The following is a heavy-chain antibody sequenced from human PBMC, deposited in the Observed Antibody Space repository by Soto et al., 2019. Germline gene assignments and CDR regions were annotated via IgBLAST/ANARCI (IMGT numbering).Heavy chain of an antibody. CDR2: LFSNDEK. D-gene: IGHD6-13*01. CDR3: ASTYSSSWYRFDP. CDR1: GVSLSNAGLG. J-gene: IGHJ5*02. V-gene: IGHV2-26*04. Sequence: QVTVKESGPVLVKPTETLTLTCTVSGVSLSNAGLGVSWILQPPVKSLEWLAHLFSNDEKSYSTSMKSRLTISKDTSKSQVAIIMTNMDPVDTATYYCASTYSSSWYRFDPWGQGTLVTVSS.